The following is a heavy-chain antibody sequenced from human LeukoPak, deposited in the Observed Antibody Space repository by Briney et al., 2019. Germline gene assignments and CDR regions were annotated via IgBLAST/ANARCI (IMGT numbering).Heavy chain of an antibody. CDR3: ASINRYSGSYYFDY. J-gene: IGHJ4*02. CDR2: MYYSGST. D-gene: IGHD1-26*01. V-gene: IGHV4-59*08. Sequence: SETLSLTCTVSGGSVINYYWTWMRQPPGKGLEWIGHMYYSGSTNYNPSLESRVTISLDTSRSQFSLRLSSVTAADTAVYYCASINRYSGSYYFDYWGQGALVTVSS. CDR1: GGSVINYY.